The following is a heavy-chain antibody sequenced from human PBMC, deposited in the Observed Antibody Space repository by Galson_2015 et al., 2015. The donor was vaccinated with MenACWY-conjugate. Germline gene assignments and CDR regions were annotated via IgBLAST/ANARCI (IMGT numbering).Heavy chain of an antibody. Sequence: SLRLSCEASGFSFSTYTMNWVRQAPGKGLEWVSFISSGSNSIYYADSVKGRFTISRDNAKNSLYLQMDILRDEDTAVYYCARAGGIDYWGQGTLVTVSS. J-gene: IGHJ4*02. CDR2: ISSGSNSI. CDR3: ARAGGIDY. CDR1: GFSFSTYT. D-gene: IGHD3-16*01. V-gene: IGHV3-48*02.